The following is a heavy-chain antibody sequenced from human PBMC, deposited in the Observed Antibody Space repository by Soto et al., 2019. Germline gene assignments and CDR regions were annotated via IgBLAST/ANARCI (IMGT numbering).Heavy chain of an antibody. D-gene: IGHD6-19*01. CDR3: AREAGAVAGPDAFDI. Sequence: QVQLVESGGGVVQPGRSLRLSCAASGFTFSSYGMHWVRQAPGKGLEWVAVIWYDGSNKYYADSVKGRFTISRDNSKNTLYLQMNSLRAEDTAVYYCAREAGAVAGPDAFDIWGQGTMVTVSS. CDR2: IWYDGSNK. V-gene: IGHV3-33*01. CDR1: GFTFSSYG. J-gene: IGHJ3*02.